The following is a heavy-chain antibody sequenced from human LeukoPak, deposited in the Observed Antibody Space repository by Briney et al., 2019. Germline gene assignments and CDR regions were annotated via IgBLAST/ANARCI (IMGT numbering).Heavy chain of an antibody. CDR1: GFTFNNYW. D-gene: IGHD1-26*01. CDR2: INSDGGTT. Sequence: GGSLRLSCAASGFTFNNYWMHWVRQAPLKGLVWVSRINSDGGTTGYADSVKGRFTISRDNAKNTLYLQMNSLRAEDTALYYCARGGTSGSLIYWGQGTLVTVSS. V-gene: IGHV3-74*01. J-gene: IGHJ4*02. CDR3: ARGGTSGSLIY.